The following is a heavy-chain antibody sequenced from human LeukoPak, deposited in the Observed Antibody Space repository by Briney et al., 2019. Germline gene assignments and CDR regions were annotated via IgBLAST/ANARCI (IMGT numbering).Heavy chain of an antibody. CDR1: GFTFNTYR. D-gene: IGHD5-18*01. Sequence: GGSLRLSCAASGFTFNTYRMHWVRQAPGEGPVWVAHILNDGGSTSYADSVKGRFIISRDNAKNTLSLQMNSLRAEDTAVYYCVRHNYGYDYWGQGTPVTVSS. V-gene: IGHV3-74*01. J-gene: IGHJ4*02. CDR2: ILNDGGST. CDR3: VRHNYGYDY.